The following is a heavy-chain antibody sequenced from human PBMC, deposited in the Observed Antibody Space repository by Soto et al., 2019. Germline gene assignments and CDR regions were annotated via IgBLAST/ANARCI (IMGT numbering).Heavy chain of an antibody. CDR1: GFTFRSYA. J-gene: IGHJ4*02. CDR3: AKSLSTATSFDY. CDR2: ISVTGDT. Sequence: GGSLRLSCAASGFTFRSYAINWVRQAPGKGPEWVSHISVTGDTYYADSVKGRFTISRDNSKNTLFLQMNSLRAEDTAVYYCAKSLSTATSFDYWGQGTPVTVSS. V-gene: IGHV3-23*01.